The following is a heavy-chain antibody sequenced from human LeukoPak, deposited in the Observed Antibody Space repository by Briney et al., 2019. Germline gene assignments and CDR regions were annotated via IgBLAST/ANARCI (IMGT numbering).Heavy chain of an antibody. CDR1: GGTFSGYY. J-gene: IGHJ5*02. CDR3: ARVGYYDSTTPP. D-gene: IGHD3-22*01. CDR2: INHSGST. V-gene: IGHV4-34*01. Sequence: PSETLSLTCAVYGGTFSGYYWSWIHQPPGKGLEWIGEINHSGSTNYNPSLKSRVTISVDTSKNQFSLKLSSVTAADTAVYYCARVGYYDSTTPPWGQGTLVTVSS.